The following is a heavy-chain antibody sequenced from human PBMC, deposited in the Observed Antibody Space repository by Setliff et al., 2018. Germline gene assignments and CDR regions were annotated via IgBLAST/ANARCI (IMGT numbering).Heavy chain of an antibody. CDR1: GGSISSYY. Sequence: SETLSLTCTVSGGSISSYYWSWIRQPAGKGLEWIGRIYTSGSTNYNPSLKSRVTMSVDTSKNQFSLIMTSVTAADTAVYYCARDLGHGGDSDYWGQGILVTVSS. CDR2: IYTSGST. V-gene: IGHV4-4*07. D-gene: IGHD2-21*02. CDR3: ARDLGHGGDSDY. J-gene: IGHJ4*02.